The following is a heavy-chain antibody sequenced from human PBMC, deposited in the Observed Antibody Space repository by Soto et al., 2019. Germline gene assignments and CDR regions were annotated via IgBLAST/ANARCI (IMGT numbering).Heavy chain of an antibody. CDR2: IYYSGST. CDR1: GGSISSYY. D-gene: IGHD3-3*01. Sequence: QVQLQESGPGLVKPSETLSLTCTVSGGSISSYYRSWIRQPPGKGLEWIGYIYYSGSTNYNPSLKSRVTISVDTSKNQFSLKLSSVTAADTAVYYCARDFWSGDDAFDIWGQGTMVTVSS. V-gene: IGHV4-59*01. CDR3: ARDFWSGDDAFDI. J-gene: IGHJ3*02.